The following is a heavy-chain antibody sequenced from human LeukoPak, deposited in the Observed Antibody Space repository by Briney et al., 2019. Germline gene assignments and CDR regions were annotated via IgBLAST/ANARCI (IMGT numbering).Heavy chain of an antibody. CDR2: ISSNGGST. CDR3: ARYCSDTSCYWVGAYDY. D-gene: IGHD2-2*01. Sequence: GGSLRLSCAASGFTFSSYAMHWVRQAPGKGLEYVPAISSNGGSTYYANSVKGRFNISRDNSKNTLYLQMGSLRAGDMAVYYCARYCSDTSCYWVGAYDYWGQGTLVTVSS. CDR1: GFTFSSYA. J-gene: IGHJ4*02. V-gene: IGHV3-64*01.